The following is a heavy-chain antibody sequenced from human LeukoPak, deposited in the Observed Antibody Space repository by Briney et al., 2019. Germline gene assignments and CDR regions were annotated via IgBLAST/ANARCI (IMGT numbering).Heavy chain of an antibody. V-gene: IGHV3-23*01. CDR2: ISGSGGST. D-gene: IGHD5-18*01. Sequence: GGSLRLSCAASGFTISGYDMGWVRQAPGKGLEWVSAISGSGGSTYYADSVKGRFTISRDNSKNTLYLQMNSLRAEDTAVYNCAKGGYSYGPGDPHFDYWGQGTLVTVSS. J-gene: IGHJ4*02. CDR3: AKGGYSYGPGDPHFDY. CDR1: GFTISGYD.